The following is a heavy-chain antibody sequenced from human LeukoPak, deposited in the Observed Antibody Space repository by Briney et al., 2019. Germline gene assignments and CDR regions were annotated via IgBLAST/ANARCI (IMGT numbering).Heavy chain of an antibody. CDR2: INHSGST. CDR1: GGSFSGYY. CDR3: ARGNRLDY. J-gene: IGHJ4*02. V-gene: IGHV4-34*01. Sequence: PSETLSLTCAVYGGSFSGYYWSWVRQPPGKGLEWIGEINHSGSTNYNPSLKSRVTISVDTSKNQFSLKLSSVTAADTAVYYCARGNRLDYWGQGTLVTVSS.